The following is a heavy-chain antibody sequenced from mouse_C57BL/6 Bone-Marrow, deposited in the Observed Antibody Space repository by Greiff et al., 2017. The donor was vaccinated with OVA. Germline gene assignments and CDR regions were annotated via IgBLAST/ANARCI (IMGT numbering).Heavy chain of an antibody. V-gene: IGHV14-4*01. Sequence: VQLQQSGAELVRPGASVKLSCTASGFNIKDDYMHWVKQRPEQGLEWIGWIDPENGDTEYASKFQGKATITADTSSNTAYLQLSSLTSDDTAVYYCTPTYYGSSYNYWGQGTTLTVSS. CDR2: IDPENGDT. J-gene: IGHJ2*01. CDR3: TPTYYGSSYNY. CDR1: GFNIKDDY. D-gene: IGHD1-1*01.